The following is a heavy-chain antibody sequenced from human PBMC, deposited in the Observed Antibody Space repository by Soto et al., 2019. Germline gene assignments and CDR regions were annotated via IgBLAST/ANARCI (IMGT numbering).Heavy chain of an antibody. CDR2: IKSKTDGGTT. D-gene: IGHD3-10*01. CDR3: TTDGIPQLLWFGELTIPSDY. J-gene: IGHJ4*02. Sequence: PGGSLRLSCAASGFTFSNAWMSWVRQAPGKGLEWVGRIKSKTDGGTTDYAAPVKGRFTISRDDSKNTLYLQMNSLKTGDTAVYYCTTDGIPQLLWFGELTIPSDYWGQGTLVTVSS. CDR1: GFTFSNAW. V-gene: IGHV3-15*01.